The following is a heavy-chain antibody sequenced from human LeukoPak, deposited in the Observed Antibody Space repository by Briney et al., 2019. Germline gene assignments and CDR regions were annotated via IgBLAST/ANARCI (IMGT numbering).Heavy chain of an antibody. CDR2: INPNSGGT. V-gene: IGHV1-2*02. D-gene: IGHD5-18*01. Sequence: GASVKVSCKASGYTFTGYYMHWVRQAPGQGLEWMGWINPNSGGTNYAQKFQGRVTMTRDTSISTAYMELSRLRSDDTAVYYCAREWGYSYDQNWFDPWGQGTLVTVSS. CDR1: GYTFTGYY. J-gene: IGHJ5*02. CDR3: AREWGYSYDQNWFDP.